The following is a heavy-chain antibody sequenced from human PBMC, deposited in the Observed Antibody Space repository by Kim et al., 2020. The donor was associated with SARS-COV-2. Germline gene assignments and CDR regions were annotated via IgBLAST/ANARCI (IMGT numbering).Heavy chain of an antibody. CDR2: IIPIFGTA. J-gene: IGHJ3*02. V-gene: IGHV1-69*13. CDR3: ARFLEWLSRRNDAFDI. CDR1: GGTFSSYA. Sequence: SVKVSCKASGGTFSSYAISWVRQAPGQGLEWMGGIIPIFGTANYAQKFQGRVTITADESTSTAYMELSSLRSEDTAVYYCARFLEWLSRRNDAFDIWGQGTMVTVSS. D-gene: IGHD3-3*01.